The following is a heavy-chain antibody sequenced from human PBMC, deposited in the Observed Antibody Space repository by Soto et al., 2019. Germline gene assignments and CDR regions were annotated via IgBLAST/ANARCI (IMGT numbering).Heavy chain of an antibody. J-gene: IGHJ4*02. CDR2: INHSVST. CDR3: ARSYGGNSGTFDF. V-gene: IGHV4-34*01. CDR1: GGSFSGYY. D-gene: IGHD4-17*01. Sequence: QVQLQQWGAGLLKPSETLSLTCAVYGGSFSGYYWSWIRQPPGKGLEYIGEINHSVSTNYNPSLKSRVTISVDTSKTQFSLKLSSVTAADTAVYYCARSYGGNSGTFDFWGQGTLVTVSS.